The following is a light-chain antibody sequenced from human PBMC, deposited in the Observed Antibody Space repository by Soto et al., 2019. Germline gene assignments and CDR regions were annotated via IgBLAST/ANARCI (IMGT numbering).Light chain of an antibody. CDR1: QSISSY. J-gene: IGKJ4*01. V-gene: IGKV1-39*01. CDR2: AAS. CDR3: QQSHTNPLT. Sequence: DIQMTQSPSSLSASVGDRVTITCRASQSISSYLNWYQQKPGKAPKLLIYAASSLQSGVPSRFSGGGYGTEFTLTISSLQLEDFATYYCQQSHTNPLTFGGGTKVDI.